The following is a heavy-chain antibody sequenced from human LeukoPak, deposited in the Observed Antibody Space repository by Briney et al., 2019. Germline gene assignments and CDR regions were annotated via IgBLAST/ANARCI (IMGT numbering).Heavy chain of an antibody. J-gene: IGHJ4*02. CDR1: GFTFSNYG. V-gene: IGHV3-30*03. CDR3: ARDTGSGHDY. Sequence: GGSLRLSCAASGFTFSNYGMHWVRQAPGKGLEWVTFISYDGSNKYYADSVKGRFTISRDNSKNTLYLQMNSLRAEDTAVYYCARDTGSGHDYWGQGTLVTVSS. D-gene: IGHD6-19*01. CDR2: ISYDGSNK.